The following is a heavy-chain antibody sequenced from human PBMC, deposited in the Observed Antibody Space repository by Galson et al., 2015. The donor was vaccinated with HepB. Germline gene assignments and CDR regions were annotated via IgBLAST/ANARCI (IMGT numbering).Heavy chain of an antibody. CDR2: IASYNGNT. D-gene: IGHD7-27*01. Sequence: CKASGYTFTSYGISWVRPAPGQGLEWMGWIASYNGNTEYAQKFQGRVTMTTDTSTSTVYMGLRSLRSDDTAVYYCARVGQTLGFDSWGQGTLVTVSS. CDR3: ARVGQTLGFDS. J-gene: IGHJ4*02. V-gene: IGHV1-18*01. CDR1: GYTFTSYG.